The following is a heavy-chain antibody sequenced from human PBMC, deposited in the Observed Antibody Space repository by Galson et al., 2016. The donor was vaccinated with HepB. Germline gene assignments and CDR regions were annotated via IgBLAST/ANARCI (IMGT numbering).Heavy chain of an antibody. CDR3: ARATDYGGYDNGMDV. Sequence: CAISGDSVSSNSVTWNWIRQSPSRGLEWLGRTYYRSRWGWDQDYAISVKSRISINPDTSGNQFSLQMRSVTPEDTAVYYYARATDYGGYDNGMDVWDKGTMVTVSS. CDR1: GDSVSSNSVT. J-gene: IGHJ6*04. CDR2: TYYRSRWGWDQ. D-gene: IGHD4-17*01. V-gene: IGHV6-1*01.